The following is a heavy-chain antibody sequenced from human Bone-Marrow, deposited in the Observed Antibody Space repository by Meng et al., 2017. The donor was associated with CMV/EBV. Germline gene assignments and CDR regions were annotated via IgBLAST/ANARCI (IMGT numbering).Heavy chain of an antibody. D-gene: IGHD3-3*01. CDR3: AKGAAFGVTAPDY. CDR2: IRGNGASP. V-gene: IGHV3-23*01. J-gene: IGHJ4*02. CDR1: GFTFGSFA. Sequence: GESLKISCAASGFTFGSFALHWVRQAPGKGLEWVSRIRGNGASPAYADSVRDRFTISRDTSQNTLYLQMHSLRAEDTAVYYCAKGAAFGVTAPDYWGLGTLVTVYS.